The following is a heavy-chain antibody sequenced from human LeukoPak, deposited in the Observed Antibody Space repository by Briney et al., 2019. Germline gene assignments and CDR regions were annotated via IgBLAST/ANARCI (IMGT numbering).Heavy chain of an antibody. CDR3: ARGHTAVTRHFDF. J-gene: IGHJ6*04. D-gene: IGHD4-17*01. CDR1: GFTFTSYS. Sequence: GGSLRLSCEVSGFTFTSYSMTWVRQAPGKGMEWVSIISSGSSAIFSADALKGRFTISREDAKKNMYMDMKSQRAEDTAVYYCARGHTAVTRHFDFWGKGTTVTVSS. CDR2: ISSGSSAI. V-gene: IGHV3-21*01.